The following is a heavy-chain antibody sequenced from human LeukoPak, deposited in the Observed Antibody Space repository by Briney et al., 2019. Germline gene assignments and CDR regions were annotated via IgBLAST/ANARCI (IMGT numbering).Heavy chain of an antibody. V-gene: IGHV3-23*01. D-gene: IGHD6-6*01. J-gene: IGHJ4*02. CDR2: ISVTGADT. CDR3: ASRKEYTTSSVFY. CDR1: GFTFSSYA. Sequence: GGSLRFSCAASGFTFSSYAMSWVRQAPGKGLEWVSGISVTGADTYYADSVKGRLTISRDNSKNTVSLRMDSLRAEDSAVYYCASRKEYTTSSVFYWGQGTLVTVSS.